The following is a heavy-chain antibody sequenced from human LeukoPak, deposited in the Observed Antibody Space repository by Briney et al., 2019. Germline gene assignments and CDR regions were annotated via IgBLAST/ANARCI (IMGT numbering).Heavy chain of an antibody. CDR3: ARDSGSPPCFDY. CDR2: ISSSGSTI. CDR1: GFTFSSYE. D-gene: IGHD1-26*01. J-gene: IGHJ4*02. V-gene: IGHV3-48*03. Sequence: GGSLRLSCAASGFTFSSYEMNWVRQAPGKGLEWVSYISSSGSTIYYADSVKGRFTISRDNAKNSLYLQMNSLRAEDTAVYYCARDSGSPPCFDYWGQGTLVTVSS.